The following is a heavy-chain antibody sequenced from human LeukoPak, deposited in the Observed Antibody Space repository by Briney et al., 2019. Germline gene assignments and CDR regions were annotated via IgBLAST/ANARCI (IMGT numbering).Heavy chain of an antibody. Sequence: GGSLRLSCAASGFTFSSYWMSWVRQAPGKGLEWVAVIWYDGSNKYYADSVKGRFTISRDNSKNTLYLQMNSLRAEDTAVYYCARDSNTVTTLGIDAFDIWGQGTMVTVSS. D-gene: IGHD4-17*01. CDR1: GFTFSSYW. CDR3: ARDSNTVTTLGIDAFDI. J-gene: IGHJ3*02. V-gene: IGHV3-33*08. CDR2: IWYDGSNK.